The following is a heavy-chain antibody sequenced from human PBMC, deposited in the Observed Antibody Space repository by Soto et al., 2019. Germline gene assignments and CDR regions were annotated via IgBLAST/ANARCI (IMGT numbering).Heavy chain of an antibody. V-gene: IGHV3-23*01. CDR3: ARWNGFGDS. CDR2: FSGGSGAI. J-gene: IGHJ4*02. CDR1: GFSLGPYG. Sequence: HPGGSLRLSRAVSGFSLGPYGVTWVRQTPEKGLEWVTGFSGGSGAIFYADSVRGRFTISRDSSTAYLQMNNLRPEDTAVYFCARWNGFGDSWGQGSLVTVSS. D-gene: IGHD1-1*01.